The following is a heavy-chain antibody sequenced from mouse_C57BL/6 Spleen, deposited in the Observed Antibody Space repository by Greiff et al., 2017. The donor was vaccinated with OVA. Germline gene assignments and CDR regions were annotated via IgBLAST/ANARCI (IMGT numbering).Heavy chain of an antibody. V-gene: IGHV1-82*01. J-gene: IGHJ4*01. CDR1: GYAFSSSW. D-gene: IGHD1-1*01. Sequence: QVQLKESGPELVKPGASVKISCKASGYAFSSSWMNWVKQRPGKGLEWIGRIYPGDGDTNYNGKFKGKATLTADKSSSTAYMQLSSLTSEDSAVYFCARYPYYYGSSLYAMGCWGQGTSVTVSS. CDR3: ARYPYYYGSSLYAMGC. CDR2: IYPGDGDT.